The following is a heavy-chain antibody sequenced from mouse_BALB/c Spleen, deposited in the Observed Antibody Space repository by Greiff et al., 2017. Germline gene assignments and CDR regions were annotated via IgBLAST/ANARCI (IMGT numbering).Heavy chain of an antibody. Sequence: LVESGAELVKPGASVKLSCKASGYTFTSYYMYWVKQRPGQGLEWIGGINPSNGGTNFNEKFKSKATLTVDKSSSTAYMQLSSLTSEDSAVYYCTREGFGITTVVATRGFAYWGQGTLVTVSA. CDR2: INPSNGGT. CDR3: TREGFGITTVVATRGFAY. J-gene: IGHJ3*01. V-gene: IGHV1S81*02. CDR1: GYTFTSYY. D-gene: IGHD1-1*01.